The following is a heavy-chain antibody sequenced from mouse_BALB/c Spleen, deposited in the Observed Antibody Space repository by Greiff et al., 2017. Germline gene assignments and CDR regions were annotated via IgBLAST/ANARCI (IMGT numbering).Heavy chain of an antibody. V-gene: IGHV10-1*02. CDR3: VRHETMITTGFAY. CDR2: IRSKSNNYAT. CDR1: GFTFNTYA. J-gene: IGHJ3*01. D-gene: IGHD2-4*01. Sequence: EVKLMESGGGLVQPKGSLKLSCAASGFTFNTYAMNWVRQAPGKGLEWVARIRSKSNNYATYYADSVKDRFTISRDDSQSMLYLQMNNLKTEDTAMYYCVRHETMITTGFAYWGQGTLVTVSA.